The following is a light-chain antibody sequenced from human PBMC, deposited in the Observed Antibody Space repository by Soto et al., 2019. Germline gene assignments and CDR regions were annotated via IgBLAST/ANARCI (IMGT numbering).Light chain of an antibody. CDR2: GAS. Sequence: EIVLTQSPGTLSLFPGERATLSCRASQSISSSYLAWYQQKPGQAPRLIIHGASNRATGIPDRFSGAGSGTDFTLTISRLEPEDFAVYYCHQYGSAPAWTFGQGTKVEIK. J-gene: IGKJ1*01. CDR1: QSISSSY. CDR3: HQYGSAPAWT. V-gene: IGKV3-20*01.